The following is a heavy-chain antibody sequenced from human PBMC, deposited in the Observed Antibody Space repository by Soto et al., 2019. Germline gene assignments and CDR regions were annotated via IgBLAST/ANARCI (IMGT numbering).Heavy chain of an antibody. J-gene: IGHJ4*02. V-gene: IGHV3-23*01. D-gene: IGHD5-12*01. CDR1: GFTFSNYA. CDR3: APAIGADFFDY. CDR2: ISDNGANT. Sequence: EVQMLESGGGVVRPGGSLRLSCIASGFTFSNYAMSWVRQAPGKGLEWVSTISDNGANTFIGDSMKDHFDISRDNSKNTVFQHLSPVRAEDTAIYYCAPAIGADFFDYWGQGTPVTVSS.